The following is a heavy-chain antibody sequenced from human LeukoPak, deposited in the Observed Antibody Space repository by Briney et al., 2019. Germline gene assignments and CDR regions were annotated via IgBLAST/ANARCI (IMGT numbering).Heavy chain of an antibody. CDR3: ARVSYYDNSGLQASGYDS. D-gene: IGHD3-22*01. CDR2: INSDGSIT. Sequence: AGGSLRLSCAASGFSFSSYWMHWVRQAPGKGLVWVSRINSDGSITSYADSVKGRFPISRDNAKNTLYLQLKSLRAEDTAIYYCARVSYYDNSGLQASGYDSWGQGTLVTVSS. CDR1: GFSFSSYW. V-gene: IGHV3-74*01. J-gene: IGHJ4*02.